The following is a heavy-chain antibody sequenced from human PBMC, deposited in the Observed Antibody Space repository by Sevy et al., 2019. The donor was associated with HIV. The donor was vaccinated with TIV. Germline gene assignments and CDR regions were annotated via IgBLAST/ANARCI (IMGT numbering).Heavy chain of an antibody. CDR2: IDTAGDT. Sequence: GGSLRLSCADSGFTFSSYDIHWVRQATGKGLEWVSAIDTAGDTYYPGSVKGRFTISRENAKNSLYLQMNSLRAGDTAVYYCAREVPGSLYGMDVWGQGTTVTVSS. CDR1: GFTFSSYD. CDR3: AREVPGSLYGMDV. J-gene: IGHJ6*02. V-gene: IGHV3-13*01. D-gene: IGHD3-10*01.